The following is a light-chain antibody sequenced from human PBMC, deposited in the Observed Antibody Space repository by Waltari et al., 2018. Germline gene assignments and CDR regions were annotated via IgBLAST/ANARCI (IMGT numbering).Light chain of an antibody. J-gene: IGKJ4*01. Sequence: EIVMTQSPATLSVSPGDRATPSCRASQRIGRNLAWYQHIRGQAPRLLFYGASTRAPGTPARFSASGSGTDFTLTISSLQSEDFAVYYCHQYNEWPPGLTFGGGTKLEI. CDR1: QRIGRN. CDR3: HQYNEWPPGLT. CDR2: GAS. V-gene: IGKV3-15*01.